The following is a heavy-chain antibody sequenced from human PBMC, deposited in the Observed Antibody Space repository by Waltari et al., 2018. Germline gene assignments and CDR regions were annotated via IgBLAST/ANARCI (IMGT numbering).Heavy chain of an antibody. CDR1: GYSISSGYY. V-gene: IGHV4-38-2*01. CDR2: IYHSGCT. J-gene: IGHJ6*02. CDR3: ARLAWGEISGSYYYYGMDV. D-gene: IGHD1-26*01. Sequence: QVQLQESGPGLVKPSETLSLTCAVSGYSISSGYYWGWIRQPPGKGLEWIGSIYHSGCTYYNPSLKSRVTISVDTSKNQFSLKLSSVTAADTAVYYCARLAWGEISGSYYYYGMDVWGQGTTVTVSS.